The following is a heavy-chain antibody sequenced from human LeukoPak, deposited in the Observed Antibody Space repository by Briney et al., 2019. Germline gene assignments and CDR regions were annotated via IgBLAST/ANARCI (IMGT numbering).Heavy chain of an antibody. Sequence: WASVKVSCTASGYTFTSYGISWVRQAPGQGLDWMGWISAYNGNTNYAQKLQGRVTMTTDTSTSTAYMELRSLRSDDTAVYYCARDTLWFGEFDYWGQGTLVTVSS. CDR3: ARDTLWFGEFDY. CDR2: ISAYNGNT. CDR1: GYTFTSYG. J-gene: IGHJ4*02. D-gene: IGHD3-10*01. V-gene: IGHV1-18*01.